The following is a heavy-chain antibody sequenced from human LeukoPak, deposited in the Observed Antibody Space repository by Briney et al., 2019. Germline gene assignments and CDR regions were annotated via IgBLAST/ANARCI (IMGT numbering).Heavy chain of an antibody. D-gene: IGHD4-23*01. CDR1: GFIFSNAW. J-gene: IGHJ4*02. CDR3: TTSENTVVIRY. Sequence: GGSLSLFCAASGFIFSNAWMSWVRQAPGKGLEWVGRIKSKTDGGTTDYAAPVKGRFTISRDDSKNTLFLQMNSLKTEDTGVYYCTTSENTVVIRYWGQGTLVTVSS. CDR2: IKSKTDGGTT. V-gene: IGHV3-15*01.